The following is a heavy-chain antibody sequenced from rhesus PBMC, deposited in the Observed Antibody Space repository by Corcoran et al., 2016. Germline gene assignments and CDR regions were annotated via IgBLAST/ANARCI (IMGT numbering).Heavy chain of an antibody. CDR3: AREKLERRGYFDY. CDR2: IYGSSGST. Sequence: QVQLQESGPGLVKPSETLSLTCAVSGGSISDSYYWNWIRHPPGQGLEWIGNIYGSSGSTYHNPSLKSRVTMSKDTSKNQFSLKLSSGTAADTAVYYCAREKLERRGYFDYWGQGVLVTVSS. D-gene: IGHD1-14*01. V-gene: IGHV4S7*01. CDR1: GGSISDSYY. J-gene: IGHJ4*01.